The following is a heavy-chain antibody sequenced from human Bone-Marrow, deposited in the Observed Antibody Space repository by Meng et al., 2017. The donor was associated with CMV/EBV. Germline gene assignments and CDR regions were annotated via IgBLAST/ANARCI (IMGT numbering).Heavy chain of an antibody. CDR3: AREGYCSSTSCQSPGAFDI. D-gene: IGHD2-2*01. V-gene: IGHV4-59*01. Sequence: GSLRLSCTVSGGSISSYYWSWIRQPPGKGLEWIGYIYYSGSTNYNPSLKSRVTISVDTSKNQFSLKLSSVTAADTAVYYCAREGYCSSTSCQSPGAFDIWGQGTMVTVSS. J-gene: IGHJ3*02. CDR2: IYYSGST. CDR1: GGSISSYY.